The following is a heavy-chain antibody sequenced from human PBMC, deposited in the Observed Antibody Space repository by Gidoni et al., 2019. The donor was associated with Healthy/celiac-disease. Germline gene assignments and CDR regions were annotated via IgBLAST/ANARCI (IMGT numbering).Heavy chain of an antibody. CDR1: GGSFSGYY. CDR2: INHSGSP. Sequence: QVQLQQWGAGPLKPSETLSLTCAVYGGSFSGYYWSWIRQPPGKGLEWIGEINHSGSPNYNPSLKSRVTISVDTSKNQFSMKLSSVTAADTAVYYCARGRGVVDAWGQGTLVTVSS. D-gene: IGHD3-10*01. V-gene: IGHV4-34*01. CDR3: ARGRGVVDA. J-gene: IGHJ5*02.